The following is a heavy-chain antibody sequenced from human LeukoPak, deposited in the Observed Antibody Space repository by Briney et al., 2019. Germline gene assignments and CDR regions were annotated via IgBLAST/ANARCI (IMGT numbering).Heavy chain of an antibody. Sequence: ASVKVSCKASGYSFTSYATNWVRQVPGQGLEWVGWINTDTGNPTYAQGFTGRFVFSLDTSVSTAYLQISSLEAEDTAVYYCARDRGGSPPDEFVWGQGTLVTVSS. V-gene: IGHV7-4-1*02. CDR1: GYSFTSYA. CDR3: ARDRGGSPPDEFV. J-gene: IGHJ4*02. D-gene: IGHD1-26*01. CDR2: INTDTGNP.